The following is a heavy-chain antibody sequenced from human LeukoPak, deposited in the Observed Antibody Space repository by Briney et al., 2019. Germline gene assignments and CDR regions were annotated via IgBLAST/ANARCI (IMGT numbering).Heavy chain of an antibody. CDR3: ARAIPVNWYFDL. Sequence: GGSLRLSCAASGFSFSSYSMNWVRQAPGKGLEWISYISSSSSTIYYADSVKGRFTISRDNAKNSLCLQMNSLRAEDTAVYYCARAIPVNWYFDLWGRGTLVTVSS. CDR1: GFSFSSYS. J-gene: IGHJ2*01. CDR2: ISSSSSTI. V-gene: IGHV3-48*01. D-gene: IGHD2-2*02.